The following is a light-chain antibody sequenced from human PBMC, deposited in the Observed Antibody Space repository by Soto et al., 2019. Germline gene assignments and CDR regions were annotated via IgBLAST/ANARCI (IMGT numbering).Light chain of an antibody. J-gene: IGLJ2*01. CDR3: SSYAGSNNFV. CDR1: SSDVGGYNY. V-gene: IGLV2-8*01. CDR2: EVS. Sequence: QSALTQPPSASGSPGQSVTISCTGTSSDVGGYNYVSWYHQHPGKAPKLMIYEVSKRPPGLPDRFSGSKSGNTAALTVSGLQAKDEADYYCSSYAGSNNFVLGGGTKLTVL.